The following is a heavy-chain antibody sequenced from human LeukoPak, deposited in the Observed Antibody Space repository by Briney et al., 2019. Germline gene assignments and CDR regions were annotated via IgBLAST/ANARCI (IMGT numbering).Heavy chain of an antibody. CDR1: GGSISGGSYY. V-gene: IGHV4-61*02. CDR3: ARGARDYEDY. D-gene: IGHD4-17*01. J-gene: IGHJ4*02. Sequence: ASETLSLTCTVSGGSISGGSYYWSWIRQPAGKGLEWIGRIYTSGSTNYNPSLKSRVTISVDTSKNQFSLKLSSVTAADTAVYYCARGARDYEDYWGQGTLVTVSS. CDR2: IYTSGST.